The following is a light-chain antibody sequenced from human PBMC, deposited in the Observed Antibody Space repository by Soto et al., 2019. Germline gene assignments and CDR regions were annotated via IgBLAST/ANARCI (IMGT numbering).Light chain of an antibody. Sequence: DIVMTQSPLSLPVTPGEPASIPRRSSQSLLHSNGYNYLDWYLQKPGQSPQLLIYLGSNRASGVPDRFSGSGSGTDFTLKISRVEAEDVGVYYCMQPLQSWTFGQGTKVDIK. CDR1: QSLLHSNGYNY. J-gene: IGKJ1*01. CDR3: MQPLQSWT. CDR2: LGS. V-gene: IGKV2-28*01.